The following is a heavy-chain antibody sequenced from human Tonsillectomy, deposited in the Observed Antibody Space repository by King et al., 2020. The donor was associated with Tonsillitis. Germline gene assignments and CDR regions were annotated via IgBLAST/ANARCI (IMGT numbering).Heavy chain of an antibody. J-gene: IGHJ6*02. Sequence: VQLQQSGPGLVKPSQTLSLTCAISGDSVSSNSAAWNWIRQSPSRGLEWLGRTYYRSKWYNDYAVSVKSRITINPDTSKNQFSLQLNSVTPEDTAVYYCAREYVYCSGGSCYSVYYYYGMDVWGQGTTVTVSS. D-gene: IGHD2-15*01. CDR1: GDSVSSNSAA. V-gene: IGHV6-1*01. CDR3: AREYVYCSGGSCYSVYYYYGMDV. CDR2: TYYRSKWYN.